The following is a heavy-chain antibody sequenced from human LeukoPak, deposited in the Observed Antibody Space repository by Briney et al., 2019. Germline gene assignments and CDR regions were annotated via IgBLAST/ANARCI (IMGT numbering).Heavy chain of an antibody. CDR3: ARGRYRITMVRGVDPFYYYYYGMDV. V-gene: IGHV4-39*07. CDR1: GGSISSSSYY. Sequence: PSETLSLTCTVSGGSISSSSYYWGWIRQPPGKGLEWIGEINHSGSTNYNPSLKSRVTISVDTSKNQFSLKLSSVTAADTAVYYCARGRYRITMVRGVDPFYYYYYGMDVWGQGTTVTVSS. D-gene: IGHD3-10*01. J-gene: IGHJ6*02. CDR2: INHSGST.